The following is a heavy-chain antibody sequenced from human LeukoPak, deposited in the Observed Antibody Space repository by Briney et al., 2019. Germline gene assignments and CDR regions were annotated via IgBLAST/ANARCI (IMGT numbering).Heavy chain of an antibody. CDR1: GFTFSSYW. CDR3: VRDSYYAFDI. J-gene: IGHJ3*02. Sequence: GGSLRLSCAASGFTFSSYWMSWVRQAPGKGLEWEANIKQDGSEKYYVDSVKGRFTISRDNAKNSLYLQMNSLRAEDTAIYYCVRDSYYAFDIWGQGTVVAVSS. D-gene: IGHD2-8*01. CDR2: IKQDGSEK. V-gene: IGHV3-7*03.